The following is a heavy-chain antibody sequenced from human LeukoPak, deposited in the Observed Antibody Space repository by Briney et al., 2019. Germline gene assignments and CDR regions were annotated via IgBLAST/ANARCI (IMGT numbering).Heavy chain of an antibody. V-gene: IGHV4-39*01. CDR2: IYYSGST. D-gene: IGHD3-3*01. CDR1: GGSISSSSYY. J-gene: IGHJ4*02. CDR3: ASLRSSYYDFWSGYLTDFDY. Sequence: PSETLSLTCTVSGGSISSSSYYWGWIRQPPGKGLEWIGSIYYSGSTYYNPSLKSRVTISVDTSKNQFSLKLSSVTAADTGVYYCASLRSSYYDFWSGYLTDFDYWGQGTLVTVSS.